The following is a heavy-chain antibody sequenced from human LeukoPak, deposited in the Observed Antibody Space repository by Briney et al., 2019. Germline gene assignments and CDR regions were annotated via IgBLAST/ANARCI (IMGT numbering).Heavy chain of an antibody. D-gene: IGHD6-6*01. J-gene: IGHJ4*02. CDR3: ARTVSSSWGFFDS. V-gene: IGHV3-30*02. CDR2: VRDDGSTK. Sequence: GGSLRLSCAASGFMFRTYGMHWVRQAPGKGLERMAFVRDDGSTKYYGDPVKGRFTISRDNSKSTLYLQMNSLRAEDTAVYFCARTVSSSWGFFDSWGQGTLVTVSS. CDR1: GFMFRTYG.